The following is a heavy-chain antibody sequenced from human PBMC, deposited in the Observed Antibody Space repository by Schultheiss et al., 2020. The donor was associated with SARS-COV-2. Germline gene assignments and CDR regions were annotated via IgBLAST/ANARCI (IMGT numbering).Heavy chain of an antibody. Sequence: GGSLRLSCAASGFTFSSYAMHWVRQAPGKGLEWVAVISYDGSNKYYADSVKGRFTISRDNSKSTLYLQMNSLRAEDTAVYYCAKSRSSGYYVFDSWGQGTLVTVSS. J-gene: IGHJ4*02. CDR3: AKSRSSGYYVFDS. D-gene: IGHD3-22*01. V-gene: IGHV3-30-3*02. CDR2: ISYDGSNK. CDR1: GFTFSSYA.